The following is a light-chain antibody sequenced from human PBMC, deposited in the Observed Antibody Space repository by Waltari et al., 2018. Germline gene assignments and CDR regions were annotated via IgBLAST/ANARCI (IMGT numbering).Light chain of an antibody. J-gene: IGLJ2*01. CDR3: AAWDDGRSVV. V-gene: IGLV1-47*01. Sequence: QSLLTQSPSASGTPGQRLSISCSGSSSNTGNNPVYWYQPFPGTAPRLLIYDSVRRPSGVPERFSASKSGTSASLAISGLRSEDEADYYCAAWDDGRSVVFGGGTRLTVL. CDR1: SSNTGNNP. CDR2: DSV.